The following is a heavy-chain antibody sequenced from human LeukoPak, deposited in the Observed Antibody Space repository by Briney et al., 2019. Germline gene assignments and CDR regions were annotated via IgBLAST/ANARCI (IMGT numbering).Heavy chain of an antibody. V-gene: IGHV3-74*01. D-gene: IGHD6-19*01. CDR2: ISYDGSST. Sequence: GGSLRLSCAASGFTVSTNYMSWVRQAPGKGLVWVSRISYDGSSTNYADSVKGRFSISRDNAKNTVYLQMNSLRAEDTAVYYCAREAAVAGIYFDSWGQGTLVTVSS. CDR3: AREAAVAGIYFDS. CDR1: GFTVSTNY. J-gene: IGHJ4*02.